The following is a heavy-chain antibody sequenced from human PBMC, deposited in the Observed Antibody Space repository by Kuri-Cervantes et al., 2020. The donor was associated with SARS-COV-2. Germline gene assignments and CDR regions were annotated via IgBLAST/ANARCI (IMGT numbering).Heavy chain of an antibody. J-gene: IGHJ6*02. CDR2: IYHSGST. CDR1: GGSISSSSYY. Sequence: GSLRLSCTVSGGSISSSSYYWGWIRQPPGKGLEWIGSIYHSGSTYYNPSLKSRVTISVDTSKNQFSLKLSSMTAADTAVYYCARDTPPTYYYYVMDVWGQGTTVTVSS. CDR3: ARDTPPTYYYYVMDV. V-gene: IGHV4-39*07.